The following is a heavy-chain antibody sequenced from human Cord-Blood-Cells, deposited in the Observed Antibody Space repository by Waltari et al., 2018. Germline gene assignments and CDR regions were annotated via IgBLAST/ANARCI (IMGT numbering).Heavy chain of an antibody. J-gene: IGHJ4*02. CDR2: IKQDGSEK. CDR1: GFTFSSDW. V-gene: IGHV3-7*01. D-gene: IGHD6-13*01. Sequence: EVQLVESGGGLVQPGGSLRLSCAASGFTFSSDWMSWVRQAPGKGLEWVANIKQDGSEKYYVDSVKGRFTISRDNAKNSLYLQMNSLRAEDTAVYYCARGGQLFDYWGQGTLVTVSS. CDR3: ARGGQLFDY.